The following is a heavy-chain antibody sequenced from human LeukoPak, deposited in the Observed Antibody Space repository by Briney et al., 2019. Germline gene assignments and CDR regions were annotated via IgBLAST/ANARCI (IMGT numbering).Heavy chain of an antibody. CDR2: ISVYYGNT. Sequence: ASVKVSFKASVYTFTSSGFSWVRRAPGQGLEGMGLISVYYGNTNYAQKLQGRVTMTTDTYTSTPYMELRSLRSDDTAVYYCARDYYGSSGYAEYFQHWGQGTLVTVSS. CDR3: ARDYYGSSGYAEYFQH. D-gene: IGHD3-22*01. CDR1: VYTFTSSG. V-gene: IGHV1-18*01. J-gene: IGHJ1*01.